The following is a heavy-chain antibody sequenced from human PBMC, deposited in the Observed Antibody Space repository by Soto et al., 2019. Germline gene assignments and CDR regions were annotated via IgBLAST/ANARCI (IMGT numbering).Heavy chain of an antibody. V-gene: IGHV1-8*01. Sequence: GASVKVACKASGYSFTNNDVSWVRQATGQGLEWMGWMNPGSGDTGYAQKFQGRVTMTRDISIATAYMELSSLRSDDTAIYYCARMATFGSLNWFDHWGQGTLVTVS. CDR2: MNPGSGDT. D-gene: IGHD3-16*01. CDR1: GYSFTNND. J-gene: IGHJ5*02. CDR3: ARMATFGSLNWFDH.